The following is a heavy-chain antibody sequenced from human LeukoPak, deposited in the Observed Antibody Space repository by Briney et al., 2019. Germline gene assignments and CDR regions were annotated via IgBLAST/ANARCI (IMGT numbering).Heavy chain of an antibody. CDR2: IYYSGSI. CDR1: GGSISSYY. V-gene: IGHV4-59*01. Sequence: SETLSLTCTVSGGSISSYYWSWIRQPPGKGLEWIGYIYYSGSINYNPSLKSRVTISVDTSKNQFSLKLSSVTAADTAVYYCARAYYYGSGDYYMDVWGKGTTVTVSS. CDR3: ARAYYYGSGDYYMDV. D-gene: IGHD3-10*01. J-gene: IGHJ6*03.